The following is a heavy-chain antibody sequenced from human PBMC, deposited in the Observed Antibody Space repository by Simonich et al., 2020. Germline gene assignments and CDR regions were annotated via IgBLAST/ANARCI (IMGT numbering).Heavy chain of an antibody. J-gene: IGHJ2*01. Sequence: VQLVQSGAEVKKPGASVKVSCKASGYTFTGYYMHWARQAPGQGLDWMGWIHPTSCCTNYAQQFQGRVTMTRDTSISTAYMGLSRLRSDDTAVYYCARDELGIQHWYFDLWGRGTLVTVSS. CDR2: IHPTSCCT. CDR1: GYTFTGYY. V-gene: IGHV1-2*02. CDR3: ARDELGIQHWYFDL. D-gene: IGHD7-27*01.